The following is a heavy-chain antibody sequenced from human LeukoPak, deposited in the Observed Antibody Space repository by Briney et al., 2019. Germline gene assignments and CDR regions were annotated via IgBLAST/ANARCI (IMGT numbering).Heavy chain of an antibody. Sequence: SETLSLTCTVSGGSISSYYWSWIRQPPGEGLEWIGYIYYTGSTNYNPSLKSRVTISVDTSKNQFSLKLSSVTAADTAVYYCARLHFAYSYGLFDYWGQGTLVTVSS. D-gene: IGHD5-18*01. V-gene: IGHV4-59*08. CDR3: ARLHFAYSYGLFDY. CDR1: GGSISSYY. J-gene: IGHJ4*02. CDR2: IYYTGST.